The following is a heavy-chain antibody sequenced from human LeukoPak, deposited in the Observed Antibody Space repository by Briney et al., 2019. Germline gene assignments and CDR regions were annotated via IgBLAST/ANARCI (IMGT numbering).Heavy chain of an antibody. J-gene: IGHJ4*02. CDR2: IYPGDSDT. CDR1: GYSFTSYW. CDR3: ARHPSSPWSPFDY. V-gene: IGHV5-51*01. D-gene: IGHD2-8*02. Sequence: GESLKISCKGSGYSFTSYWIGWVRQMPGKGLGWMGIIYPGDSDTRYSPSFQGQVTISADKSISTAYLQWSSLKASDTAMYYCARHPSSPWSPFDYWGQGTLVTVSS.